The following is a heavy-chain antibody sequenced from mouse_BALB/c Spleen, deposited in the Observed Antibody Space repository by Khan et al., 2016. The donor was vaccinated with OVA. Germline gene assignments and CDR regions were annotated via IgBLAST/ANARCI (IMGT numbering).Heavy chain of an antibody. D-gene: IGHD2-3*01. CDR1: GYTFTAYV. V-gene: IGHV1S136*01. J-gene: IGHJ2*01. Sequence: VQLEESGPELVKPGESVKMSCTASGYTFTAYVIHWVKQKPGQGLDWIGYIYPFNDDTKYNEKFKGKATLTSDKSSSTAYMELSSLTSEDSAVYHCAINVRYDVYCGSWGPGTAVTVSS. CDR3: AINVRYDVYCGS. CDR2: IYPFNDDT.